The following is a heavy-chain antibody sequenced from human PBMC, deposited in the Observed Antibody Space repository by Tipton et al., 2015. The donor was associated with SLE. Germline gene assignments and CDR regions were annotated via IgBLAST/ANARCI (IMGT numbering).Heavy chain of an antibody. Sequence: TLSLTCAVSGYSISSGYYWGWIRQPPGKGLEWIGSIYHSGSTYYNPSLKSRVTISVDTSKNQFSLKLSSVTAADTAVYYCARLSYSSSFFDYWGQGTLVTVSS. D-gene: IGHD6-6*01. J-gene: IGHJ4*02. CDR2: IYHSGST. CDR1: GYSISSGYY. V-gene: IGHV4-38-2*01. CDR3: ARLSYSSSFFDY.